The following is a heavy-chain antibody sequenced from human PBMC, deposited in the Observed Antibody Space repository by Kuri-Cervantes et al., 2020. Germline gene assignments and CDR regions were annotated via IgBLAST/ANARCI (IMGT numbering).Heavy chain of an antibody. J-gene: IGHJ6*02. V-gene: IGHV3-21*01. D-gene: IGHD4-23*01. Sequence: GGSLRLSCAASGFTFSSYSMNWVRQAPGKGLEWVSSISSSSSYIYYADSVKGRFTISRDNAKNSLYLQMNSLRDEDTAVYYCARRTTVVTPVTYYYYYGMDVWGQGTTVTVSS. CDR1: GFTFSSYS. CDR2: ISSSSSYI. CDR3: ARRTTVVTPVTYYYYYGMDV.